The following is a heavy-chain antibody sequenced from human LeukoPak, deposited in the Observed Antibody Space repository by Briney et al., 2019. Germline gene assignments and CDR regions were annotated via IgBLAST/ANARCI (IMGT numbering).Heavy chain of an antibody. CDR2: ISGSGGST. CDR1: GFTFSSYA. Sequence: GGSLRLSCAASGFTFSSYAMSWVRQAPGKGLEWVSSISGSGGSTYYADSVKGRFTISRDNSKNTLYLQMKSLRAEDTAVYYCAKSSGTYYNFDYWGQGTLVTVSS. D-gene: IGHD3-10*01. CDR3: AKSSGTYYNFDY. J-gene: IGHJ4*02. V-gene: IGHV3-23*01.